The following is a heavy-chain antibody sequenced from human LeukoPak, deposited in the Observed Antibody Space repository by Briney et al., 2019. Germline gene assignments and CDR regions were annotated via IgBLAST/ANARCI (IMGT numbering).Heavy chain of an antibody. D-gene: IGHD1-1*01. CDR2: ISGSDTST. CDR1: GFTFSNYA. J-gene: IGHJ4*02. V-gene: IGHV3-23*01. CDR3: ARVGYPY. Sequence: PGGSLRLSCAASGFTFSNYAMSWVRQAPGKGLEWVSAISGSDTSTYYADSVKGRFTISRDNAKNSLYLQMNSLRAEDTAVYYCARVGYPYWGQGTLVTVSS.